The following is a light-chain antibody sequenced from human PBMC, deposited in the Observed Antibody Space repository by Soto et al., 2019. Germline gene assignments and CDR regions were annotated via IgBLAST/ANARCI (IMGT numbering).Light chain of an antibody. J-gene: IGKJ4*01. Sequence: DIQMTQSPSTLSASVGDRVTITCRASQSFSTWLAWYQQKPGKAPNLLIYKTSILESGVPSRFSGSGSGTDFTLTISSLQPDDFATDYCQQYNSNPLTFGGGTKVEIK. CDR3: QQYNSNPLT. CDR1: QSFSTW. V-gene: IGKV1-5*03. CDR2: KTS.